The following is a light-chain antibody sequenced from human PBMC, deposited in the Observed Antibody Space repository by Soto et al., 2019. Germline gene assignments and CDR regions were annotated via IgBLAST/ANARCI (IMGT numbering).Light chain of an antibody. V-gene: IGKV1-39*01. CDR3: PQNYNAPPT. Sequence: DIQMTQSPSSLSASVGDRVTITCRASQNVGSYLSWYQHRPGEAPKLLIYAASSLQGGVPSRFSGSGSWTDFTLTINTLHPYDFATYSCPQNYNAPPTFGQGTQVAIK. J-gene: IGKJ1*01. CDR1: QNVGSY. CDR2: AAS.